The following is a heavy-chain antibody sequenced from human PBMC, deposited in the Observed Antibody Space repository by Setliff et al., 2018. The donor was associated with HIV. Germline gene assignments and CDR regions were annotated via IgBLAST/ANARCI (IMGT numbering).Heavy chain of an antibody. J-gene: IGHJ4*02. CDR3: AREDYYDSY. V-gene: IGHV1-46*01. D-gene: IGHD3-22*01. CDR1: GYTFTSYF. Sequence: GASVKVSCKASGYTFTSYFIHWVRQAPGQGLEWMGVIYPSGDMTNSAEKFRGRVTITTDESTSTTYLELSSLRSEDTAVYYCAREDYYDSYWGQGTLVTVSS. CDR2: IYPSGDMT.